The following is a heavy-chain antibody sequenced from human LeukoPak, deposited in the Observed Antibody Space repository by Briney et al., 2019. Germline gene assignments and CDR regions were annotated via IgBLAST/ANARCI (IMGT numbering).Heavy chain of an antibody. CDR3: ARDGRTKEAGPYYGMDV. V-gene: IGHV4-39*07. Sequence: SETLSLTCTVSGGSISSSSYYWGWIRQPPGKGLEWIGSIYYSGSIYYNPSLKSRVTISVDTSKNQFSLKLSSVTAADTAVYYCARDGRTKEAGPYYGMDVWGQGTTVTVSS. CDR2: IYYSGSI. J-gene: IGHJ6*02. D-gene: IGHD2-15*01. CDR1: GGSISSSSYY.